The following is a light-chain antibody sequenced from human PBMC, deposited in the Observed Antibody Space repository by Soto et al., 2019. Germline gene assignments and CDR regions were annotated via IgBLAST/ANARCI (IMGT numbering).Light chain of an antibody. Sequence: QSVLTQPASVSASPGQSITISCTGTSSDVGGYNSVSWYQHHPGKAPKLMIYEVSNRPSGVSDRFSGSKSGNTASLTISGLQAEDEADYYCSSYTTNTGLEDAFGTGTKVTVL. V-gene: IGLV2-14*01. CDR1: SSDVGGYNS. J-gene: IGLJ1*01. CDR3: SSYTTNTGLEDA. CDR2: EVS.